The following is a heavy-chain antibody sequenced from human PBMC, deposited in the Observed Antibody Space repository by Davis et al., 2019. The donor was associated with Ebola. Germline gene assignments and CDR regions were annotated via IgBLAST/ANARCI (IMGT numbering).Heavy chain of an antibody. CDR3: ARHRYSSTWNWFDP. CDR1: GYSFTSYW. J-gene: IGHJ5*02. D-gene: IGHD6-13*01. V-gene: IGHV5-51*01. CDR2: IYPGDSDT. Sequence: KVSCKGSGYSFTSYWIGWVRQMPGKGLEWMGIIYPGDSDTRSSPSFQGQVTISADKSIRTAYLPWSSLKASDTAMYYCARHRYSSTWNWFDPWGQGTLVTVSS.